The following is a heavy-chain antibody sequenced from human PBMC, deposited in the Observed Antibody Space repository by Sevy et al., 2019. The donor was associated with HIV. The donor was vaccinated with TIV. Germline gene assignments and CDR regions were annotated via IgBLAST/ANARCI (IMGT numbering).Heavy chain of an antibody. CDR1: GFSFSDYR. Sequence: GGSLRLSCAASGFSFSDYRMHWVRQAPGKGLEWVAVISYDGRNNKYNADSVKGRFTIYRDNSKNTLYLQMNSLRAEDTAIYYCARDRGEILSSAFDYWGQGTLVTVSS. V-gene: IGHV3-30*03. CDR3: ARDRGEILSSAFDY. J-gene: IGHJ4*02. D-gene: IGHD3-16*01. CDR2: ISYDGRNNK.